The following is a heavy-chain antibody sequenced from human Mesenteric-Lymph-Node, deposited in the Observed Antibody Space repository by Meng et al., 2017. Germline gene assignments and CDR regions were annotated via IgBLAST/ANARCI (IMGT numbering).Heavy chain of an antibody. CDR3: ARVDGCSGGSCYLRYYYYGMDV. CDR2: INHSGST. Sequence: SETLSLTCAVYGWSFSGYYWSWIRQPPAKGLEWIGEINHSGSTNYNPPLKSRITISVDTSKNQFSLKLSFVTAADTAVYYCARVDGCSGGSCYLRYYYYGMDVWGQGTTVTVSS. J-gene: IGHJ6*02. V-gene: IGHV4-34*01. D-gene: IGHD2-15*01. CDR1: GWSFSGYY.